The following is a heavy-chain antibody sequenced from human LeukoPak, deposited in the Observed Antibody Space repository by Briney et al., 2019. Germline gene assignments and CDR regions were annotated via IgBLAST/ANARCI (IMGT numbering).Heavy chain of an antibody. J-gene: IGHJ6*03. V-gene: IGHV1-69*05. CDR1: GGTFSSYA. CDR3: ARGGWSPDYYYYYYMDV. CDR2: IIPIFGTA. Sequence: GASVKVSYKASGGTFSSYAISWVRQAPGQGLEWMGGIIPIFGTANYAQKFQGRVTITTDESTSTAYMELSSLRSEDTAVYYCARGGWSPDYYYYYYMDVWGKGTTVTVSS. D-gene: IGHD6-19*01.